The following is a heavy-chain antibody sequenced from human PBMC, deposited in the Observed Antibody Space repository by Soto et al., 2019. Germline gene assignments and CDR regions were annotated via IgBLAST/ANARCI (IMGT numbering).Heavy chain of an antibody. Sequence: GGSLRLSCSASGFTFSSYAMHWVRQAPGKGLEYVSAISSNGGSTYYADSVKGRFTISRDNSKSTLYLQMSSLRAEDTDVYYCVKDPLRGSYWTNYFDYWGQGTLVTVSS. J-gene: IGHJ4*02. D-gene: IGHD1-26*01. CDR1: GFTFSSYA. CDR2: ISSNGGST. CDR3: VKDPLRGSYWTNYFDY. V-gene: IGHV3-64D*06.